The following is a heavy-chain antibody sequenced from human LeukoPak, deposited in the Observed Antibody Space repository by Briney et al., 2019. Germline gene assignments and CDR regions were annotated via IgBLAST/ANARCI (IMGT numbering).Heavy chain of an antibody. CDR1: GFGIRSNE. CDR2: MNSGGSI. D-gene: IGHD6-13*01. CDR3: AREKSGVYGDAFDI. Sequence: PGGSLRLSCAASGFGIRSNEVNWVRRAPGKALEWLSYMNSGGSIFYAEAVKGRFTISRDNAKNSLYLQMNSLRAEDTAVYYCAREKSGVYGDAFDIWGQGTMVTVSS. J-gene: IGHJ3*02. V-gene: IGHV3-48*03.